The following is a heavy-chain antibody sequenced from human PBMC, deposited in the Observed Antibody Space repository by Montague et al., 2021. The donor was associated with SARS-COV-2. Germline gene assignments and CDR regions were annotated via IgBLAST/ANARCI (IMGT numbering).Heavy chain of an antibody. Sequence: SETLSLTCTVSGGSITGYYWSWLRRPPGKGLEWIAYIYDSGAANYNPSLGSRVTISTDTSKNQLSLMVSSVTAADTAVYYCVRDHPFGGPRGAYDIWGQGTVVTVSS. CDR2: IYDSGAA. CDR3: VRDHPFGGPRGAYDI. V-gene: IGHV4-59*01. CDR1: GGSITGYY. J-gene: IGHJ3*02. D-gene: IGHD4-23*01.